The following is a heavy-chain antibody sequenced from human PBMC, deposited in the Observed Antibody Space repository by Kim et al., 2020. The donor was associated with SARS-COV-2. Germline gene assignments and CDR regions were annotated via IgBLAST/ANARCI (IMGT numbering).Heavy chain of an antibody. CDR2: INPKSGDT. J-gene: IGHJ4*02. V-gene: IGHV1-2*06. CDR1: GYTFSAYY. Sequence: ASVKVSCEASGYTFSAYYIHWVRQAPGQGLEWMGRINPKSGDTDYAQNFQGRVTMTRDTSISTVYMELSRLRSDDTAVYSCAKDGGSGPIDYWGQGTLVTLSS. CDR3: AKDGGSGPIDY. D-gene: IGHD6-19*01.